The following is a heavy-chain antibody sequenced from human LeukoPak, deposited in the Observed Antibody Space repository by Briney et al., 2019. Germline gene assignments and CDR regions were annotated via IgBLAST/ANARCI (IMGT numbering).Heavy chain of an antibody. D-gene: IGHD3-22*01. CDR2: IYYSGST. CDR3: ARREDYYDSSGLAPFDP. Sequence: SETLSLTCTVSGGSISSYYWSWIRQPPGKGLEWIGYIYYSGSTNYNPSLESRVTISVDTSKNQFSLKLSSVTAADTAVYYCARREDYYDSSGLAPFDPWGQGTLVTVSS. V-gene: IGHV4-59*08. CDR1: GGSISSYY. J-gene: IGHJ5*02.